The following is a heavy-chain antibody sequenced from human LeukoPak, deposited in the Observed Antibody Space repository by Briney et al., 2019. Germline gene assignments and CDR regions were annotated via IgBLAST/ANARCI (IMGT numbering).Heavy chain of an antibody. Sequence: GGSLRLSCAASGFTFSSYAMHWVRQAPGKGLEWVAVISYDGSNKYYADSVKGRFTISRDNSKNTLYLQTNSLRAEDTAVYYCARDSYYYDSSGYGDWGQGTLVTVSS. CDR3: ARDSYYYDSSGYGD. J-gene: IGHJ4*02. V-gene: IGHV3-30-3*01. CDR2: ISYDGSNK. D-gene: IGHD3-22*01. CDR1: GFTFSSYA.